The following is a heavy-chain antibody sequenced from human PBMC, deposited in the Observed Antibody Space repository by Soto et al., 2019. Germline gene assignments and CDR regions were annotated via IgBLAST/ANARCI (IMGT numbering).Heavy chain of an antibody. J-gene: IGHJ4*02. CDR1: GVSISSSSYY. CDR2: IYYSGST. V-gene: IGHV4-39*01. D-gene: IGHD2-2*01. Sequence: SETLSLTCTVSGVSISSSSYYWGWIRQPPGKGLEWIGSIYYSGSTYYNPSLKSRVTISVDTSKNQFSLKLSSVTAADTAVYYCARLSQDIVVVPAAIGPYFDYWGQGTLVTVSS. CDR3: ARLSQDIVVVPAAIGPYFDY.